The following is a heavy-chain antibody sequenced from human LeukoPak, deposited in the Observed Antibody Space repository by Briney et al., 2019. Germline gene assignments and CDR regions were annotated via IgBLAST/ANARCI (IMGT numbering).Heavy chain of an antibody. CDR1: GDSVSSNSAA. J-gene: IGHJ4*02. V-gene: IGHV6-1*01. Sequence: SQILSLTCAISGDSVSSNSAAWNWIRQSPSRGLEWLGRTYYRSKWYNDYAVPVKSRITINPDTSKNQFSLQLNSVTPEDTAVYYCARAFITHDNFDYWGQGTLVTVSS. CDR3: ARAFITHDNFDY. CDR2: TYYRSKWYN. D-gene: IGHD3-22*01.